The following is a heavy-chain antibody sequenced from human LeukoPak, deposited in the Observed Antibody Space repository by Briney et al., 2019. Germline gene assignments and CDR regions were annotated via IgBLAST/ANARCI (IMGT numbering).Heavy chain of an antibody. CDR3: ARDLNREYYDFWSGYSDYYYGMDV. Sequence: GGSLRLSCAASGFTFSSYSMNWVRQAPGKGLEWVSSISSSSSYIYYADSVKGRFTISRDNAKNSLYLQMNSLRAEDTAVYYCARDLNREYYDFWSGYSDYYYGMDVWGQGTTVTVSS. CDR2: ISSSSSYI. D-gene: IGHD3-3*01. V-gene: IGHV3-21*01. CDR1: GFTFSSYS. J-gene: IGHJ6*02.